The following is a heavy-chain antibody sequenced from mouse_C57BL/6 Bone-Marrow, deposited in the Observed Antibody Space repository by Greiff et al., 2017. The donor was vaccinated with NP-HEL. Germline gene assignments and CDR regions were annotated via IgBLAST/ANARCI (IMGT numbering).Heavy chain of an antibody. CDR1: GYAFSSSW. CDR2: IYPGDGDT. J-gene: IGHJ2*01. V-gene: IGHV1-82*01. Sequence: QVQLQQSGPELVKPGASVKISCKASGYAFSSSWMNWVKQRPGKGLEWIGRIYPGDGDTNYNGKFKGKATLTADKSSSTAYMQLSSLTSEDSAVYFCARSMRGGFDYWGQGTTLTVSS. CDR3: ARSMRGGFDY.